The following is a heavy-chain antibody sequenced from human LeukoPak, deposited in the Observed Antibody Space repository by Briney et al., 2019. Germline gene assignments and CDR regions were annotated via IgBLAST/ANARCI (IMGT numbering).Heavy chain of an antibody. D-gene: IGHD2-2*01. CDR1: GFTFNNYD. CDR2: IRYDGNNK. Sequence: GGSLRLSCAASGFTFNNYDMHWVRQAPGKGLEWVAFIRYDGNNKYKEDSVKGRFTISRDNSKNTLFLQMNSLRAEDTAVYFCARDRSQLLYYYYGMDVWGQGTTVTVSS. CDR3: ARDRSQLLYYYYGMDV. J-gene: IGHJ6*02. V-gene: IGHV3-30*02.